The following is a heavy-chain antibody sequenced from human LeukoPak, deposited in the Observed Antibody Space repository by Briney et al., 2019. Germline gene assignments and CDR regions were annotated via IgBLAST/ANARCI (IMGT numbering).Heavy chain of an antibody. D-gene: IGHD4-23*01. CDR3: AKDITRYGGNAVDY. V-gene: IGHV3-23*01. J-gene: IGHJ4*02. CDR1: GFTFSSYA. Sequence: GGSLRLSCAVSGFTFSSYAMSWVRQAPGKGLEWVAAISGSGGGTDYADSVKGRFTISRDNSKSTLYLQMNSLRAEDTAVYYCAKDITRYGGNAVDYWGQGTLVTVSS. CDR2: ISGSGGGT.